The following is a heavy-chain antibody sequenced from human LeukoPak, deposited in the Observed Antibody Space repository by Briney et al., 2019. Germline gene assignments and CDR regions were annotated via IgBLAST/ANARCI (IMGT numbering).Heavy chain of an antibody. V-gene: IGHV4-39*07. Sequence: SETLSLTCTVSGGSISSSSCYWGWIRQPPGKGLEWIGSIYYSGSTYYNPSLKSRVTISVDTSKNQFSLKLSSVTAADTAVHYCAREEGGYDNIDYWGQGTLVTVSS. J-gene: IGHJ4*02. D-gene: IGHD5-12*01. CDR1: GGSISSSSCY. CDR3: AREEGGYDNIDY. CDR2: IYYSGST.